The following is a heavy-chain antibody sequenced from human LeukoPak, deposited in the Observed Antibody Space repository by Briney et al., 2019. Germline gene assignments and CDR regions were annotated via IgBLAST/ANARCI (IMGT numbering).Heavy chain of an antibody. J-gene: IGHJ5*02. CDR3: ARVPGSGSRWFDP. D-gene: IGHD3-10*01. CDR1: GGSISSYY. CDR2: IYYSGST. V-gene: IGHV4-59*01. Sequence: SETLSLTCTVSGGSISSYYWSWIRQPPGKGLEWIGYIYYSGSTNYNPSLKSRVTISVDTSKNQFSLKLSSETAADTAVYYCARVPGSGSRWFDPWGQGTLVTVSS.